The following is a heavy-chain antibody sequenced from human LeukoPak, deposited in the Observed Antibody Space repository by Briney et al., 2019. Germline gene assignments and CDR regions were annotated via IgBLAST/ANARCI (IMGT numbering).Heavy chain of an antibody. J-gene: IGHJ4*02. CDR3: ARGNTIFGVVINALDY. V-gene: IGHV4-34*01. CDR1: GGSFSGYY. CDR2: INHSGST. Sequence: SETLSLTCAVYGGSFSGYYWSWIRQPPGKGLEWIGEINHSGSTNYNPSLKSRVTISVDTSKNQFSLKLSSVTAEDTAVYYCARGNTIFGVVINALDYWGQGTLVTVSS. D-gene: IGHD3-3*01.